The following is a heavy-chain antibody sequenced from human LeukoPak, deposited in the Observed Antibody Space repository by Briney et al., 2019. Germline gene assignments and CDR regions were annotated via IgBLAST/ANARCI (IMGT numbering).Heavy chain of an antibody. CDR3: AKRGSEGVLIGY. CDR1: GFTFSSYG. CDR2: IRYDGSNK. J-gene: IGHJ4*02. D-gene: IGHD2-8*01. Sequence: PGGSLRLSCAASGFTFSSYGMHWVRQAPGKGLEWVAFIRYDGSNKYYADSVKGRFTISRDNSKNTLYLQMNSLRAEDTAVYHCAKRGSEGVLIGYWGQGTLVTVSS. V-gene: IGHV3-30*02.